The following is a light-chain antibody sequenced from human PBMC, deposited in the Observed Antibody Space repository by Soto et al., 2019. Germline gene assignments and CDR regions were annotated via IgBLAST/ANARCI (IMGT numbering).Light chain of an antibody. CDR3: AAWDDSLNGPLYV. Sequence: QSVLTQPPSASGTPGQRVTISCSGSSSNIGSNTVNWYQQLPGTAPKLLIYSNNQRPSGVPDRFSGSKSGTSASLAISGLQSEDEADYYCAAWDDSLNGPLYVFGTVTKVTVL. CDR2: SNN. J-gene: IGLJ1*01. CDR1: SSNIGSNT. V-gene: IGLV1-44*01.